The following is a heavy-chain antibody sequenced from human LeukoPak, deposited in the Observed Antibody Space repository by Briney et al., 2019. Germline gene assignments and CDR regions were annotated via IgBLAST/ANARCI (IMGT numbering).Heavy chain of an antibody. CDR2: INHSGST. CDR3: ARHGYSGYDWVLY. CDR1: GGSFSGYY. D-gene: IGHD5-12*01. J-gene: IGHJ4*02. Sequence: SETLSLTCAVYGGSFSGYYWSWIRQPPGKGLEWIGEINHSGSTNYNPSLKSRVTISVDTSKNQFSLKLSSVTAADTAVYYCARHGYSGYDWVLYWGQGTLVTVSS. V-gene: IGHV4-34*01.